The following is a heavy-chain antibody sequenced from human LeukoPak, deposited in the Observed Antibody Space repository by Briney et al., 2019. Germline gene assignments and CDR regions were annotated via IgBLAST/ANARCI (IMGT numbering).Heavy chain of an antibody. CDR1: GFTFSSYA. Sequence: GGSLRLSCAASGFTFSSYAMSWVRQAPGKGLEWVSAISGSGGSTYYADSVKGRFTISRDNSKNTLYLQMNSLRAEDTAVYYCARADYYYDSSGYYYGWFDPWGQGTLVTVSS. V-gene: IGHV3-23*01. CDR2: ISGSGGST. D-gene: IGHD3-22*01. J-gene: IGHJ5*02. CDR3: ARADYYYDSSGYYYGWFDP.